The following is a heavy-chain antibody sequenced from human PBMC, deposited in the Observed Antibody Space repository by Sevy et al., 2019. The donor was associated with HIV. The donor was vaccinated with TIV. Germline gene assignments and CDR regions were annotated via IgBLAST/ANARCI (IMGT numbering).Heavy chain of an antibody. D-gene: IGHD3-22*01. V-gene: IGHV1-2*02. CDR1: GYTFTGYS. CDR3: ARVWNSDYYDSSGPNWFDS. J-gene: IGHJ5*01. Sequence: ASVKVSCKASGYTFTGYSMHWVRQAPGQGLEWMGWMNPNSGGTNYAQKFEGRVTMTRVTSTSTASMELSRLRFDDTAVYYCARVWNSDYYDSSGPNWFDSWGQGTLVTVSS. CDR2: MNPNSGGT.